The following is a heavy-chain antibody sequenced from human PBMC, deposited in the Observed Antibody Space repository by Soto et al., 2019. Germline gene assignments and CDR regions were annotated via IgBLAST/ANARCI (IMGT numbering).Heavy chain of an antibody. CDR3: ARGASLYWYLDH. CDR2: INAGNGNT. CDR1: GYTFTNYA. J-gene: IGHJ2*01. V-gene: IGHV1-3*01. Sequence: ASVKVSCKASGYTFTNYAMHWVRQAPGQRLERMGWINAGNGNTKYSQKFQGRVTITRDTSASTAYMELSSLRSEDTAVYYWARGASLYWYLDHWGRGTLVKVSS.